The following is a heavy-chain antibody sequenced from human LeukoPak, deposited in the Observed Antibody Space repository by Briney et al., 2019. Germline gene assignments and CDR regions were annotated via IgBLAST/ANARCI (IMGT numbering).Heavy chain of an antibody. V-gene: IGHV4-4*02. J-gene: IGHJ4*02. Sequence: SETLSLTCAVSGGSMSGTNWWSWVRQPPGKGLEWIGEIYHSGSTYYNPSLKSRVTISVDTSKNQFSLKLSSVTAADTAVYYCTRPYYYDSSGSPDYWGQGTLVTVSS. CDR1: GGSMSGTNW. CDR3: TRPYYYDSSGSPDY. D-gene: IGHD3-22*01. CDR2: IYHSGST.